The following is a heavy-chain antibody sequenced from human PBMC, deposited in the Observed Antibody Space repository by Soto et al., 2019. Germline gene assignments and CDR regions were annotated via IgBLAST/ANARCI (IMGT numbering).Heavy chain of an antibody. J-gene: IGHJ4*02. CDR1: GYSLTELS. CDR2: YDLEKGET. CDR3: ALALGPTTGLDY. D-gene: IGHD1-26*01. Sequence: ASVKVSCKVSGYSLTELSIHWVRQAPGEGLEWMGGYDLEKGETIYAQKFQGRVTMTEDSPADTPYMQLRSLRSEDTAVYYCALALGPTTGLDYWGQGTLVTVSS. V-gene: IGHV1-24*01.